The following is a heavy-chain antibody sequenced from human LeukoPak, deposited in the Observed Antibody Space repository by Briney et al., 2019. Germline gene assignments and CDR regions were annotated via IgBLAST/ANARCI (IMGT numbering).Heavy chain of an antibody. J-gene: IGHJ4*02. V-gene: IGHV3-23*01. Sequence: GGSLRLSCAASGFTFSSYAMSWVRQAPGKGLEWVSAISGSGGSTYYADSVKGRFTISRDNSKNTLYLQMNSLRAEDTAVYYCAKEGVLRYFDWLPYFGYWGQGTLVTVSS. D-gene: IGHD3-9*01. CDR2: ISGSGGST. CDR1: GFTFSSYA. CDR3: AKEGVLRYFDWLPYFGY.